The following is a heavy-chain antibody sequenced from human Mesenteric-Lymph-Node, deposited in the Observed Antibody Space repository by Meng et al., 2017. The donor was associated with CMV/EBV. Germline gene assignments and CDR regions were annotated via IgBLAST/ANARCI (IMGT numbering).Heavy chain of an antibody. CDR2: INPSLATR. CDR3: ARDRGAATIGDRNHYYYYGLAV. D-gene: IGHD3-10*01. Sequence: SVKVSCKASGGTLDNYAISWVRQAPGQGLEWMGGINPSLATRSYAENFQDRVTMTTDESTTTAYMELSSLRSEDTAVYYCARDRGAATIGDRNHYYYYGLAVWDQGTSVTSP. CDR1: GGTLDNYA. J-gene: IGHJ6*02. V-gene: IGHV1-69*05.